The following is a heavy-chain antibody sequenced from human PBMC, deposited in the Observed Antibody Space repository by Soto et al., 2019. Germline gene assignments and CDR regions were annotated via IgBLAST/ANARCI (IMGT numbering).Heavy chain of an antibody. Sequence: QVQLVQSGAEVKKPGASVKVSCKASGYTFTSYAMHWVRQAPGQRLEWMGWINAGNGNTKYSQKFQGRVTITRDTSASTAYMELSSLRSEDTAVYYCARGASLWFGDHFDYWGHGTLVTVSS. CDR2: INAGNGNT. CDR3: ARGASLWFGDHFDY. V-gene: IGHV1-3*01. J-gene: IGHJ4*01. CDR1: GYTFTSYA. D-gene: IGHD3-10*01.